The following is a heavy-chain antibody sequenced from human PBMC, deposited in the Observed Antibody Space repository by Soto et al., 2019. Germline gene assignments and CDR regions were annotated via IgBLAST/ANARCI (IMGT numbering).Heavy chain of an antibody. V-gene: IGHV4-59*08. CDR2: TDYSGNT. D-gene: IGHD6-19*01. CDR3: ARAVGDPLYYLDY. CDR1: SDSISSYY. Sequence: QVQLQESGPGLVRPSETLSLTCTVSSDSISSYYWIWIPQSPGKGLEWIGYTDYSGNTNYNPSLKSRVTISGDTSKNQFSLRLSFVTAADTAVYYCARAVGDPLYYLDYWGQGTLVTVSS. J-gene: IGHJ4*02.